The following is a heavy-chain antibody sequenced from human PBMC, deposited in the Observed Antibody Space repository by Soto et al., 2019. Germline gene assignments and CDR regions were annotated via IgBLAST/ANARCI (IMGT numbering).Heavy chain of an antibody. Sequence: SETLSLTCAVYGGSFSGYYWSWIRQPPGKGLEWIGEINHSGSTNYNPSLKSRVTISVDTSKNQFSLKLSSVTAADTAVYYCARGASGYYDSSGYYGGWFDPWGQGTLVTVSS. D-gene: IGHD3-22*01. V-gene: IGHV4-34*01. CDR2: INHSGST. J-gene: IGHJ5*02. CDR1: GGSFSGYY. CDR3: ARGASGYYDSSGYYGGWFDP.